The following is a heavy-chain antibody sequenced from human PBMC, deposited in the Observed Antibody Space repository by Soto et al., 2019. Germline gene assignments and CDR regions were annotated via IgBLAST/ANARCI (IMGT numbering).Heavy chain of an antibody. D-gene: IGHD3-9*01. V-gene: IGHV1-3*01. CDR2: INAGNGNT. J-gene: IGHJ5*02. Sequence: ASVKVSCKASGYTFTSYAMHWVRQAPGQRLEWMGWINAGNGNTNYAQKLQGRVTMTTDTSASTAYMELSSLRSEDTAVYYCARGLTGQNWFDPWGQGTLVTVSS. CDR1: GYTFTSYA. CDR3: ARGLTGQNWFDP.